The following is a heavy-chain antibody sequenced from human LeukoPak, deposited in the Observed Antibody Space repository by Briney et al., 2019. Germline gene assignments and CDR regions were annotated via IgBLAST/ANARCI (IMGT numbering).Heavy chain of an antibody. V-gene: IGHV3-7*01. CDR2: IKQDGSEK. CDR1: GFTFSSYW. J-gene: IGHJ2*01. CDR3: AREGGGSYYIHWYFDL. D-gene: IGHD1-26*01. Sequence: PGGSLRLSCAASGFTFSSYWMSWVRQAPGKGLEWVANIKQDGSEKYYVDSVKGRFTISRDNAKNSLYLQMNSLRAEDTAVYYCAREGGGSYYIHWYFDLWGRGTLVTVSS.